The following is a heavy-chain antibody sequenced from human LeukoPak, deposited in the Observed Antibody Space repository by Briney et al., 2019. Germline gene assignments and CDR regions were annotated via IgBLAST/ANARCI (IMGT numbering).Heavy chain of an antibody. CDR1: GFTFSSYG. CDR2: ISSDGSNK. Sequence: QPGRSLRLSCAASGFTFSSYGMHWVRQAPGKGLEWVAVISSDGSNKYYADSVKGRFTISRDNSKNTLYLEMNSLSAEESALYYCANEHYYDSSANVDYWGQGTLVTVSS. D-gene: IGHD3-22*01. V-gene: IGHV3-30*18. CDR3: ANEHYYDSSANVDY. J-gene: IGHJ4*02.